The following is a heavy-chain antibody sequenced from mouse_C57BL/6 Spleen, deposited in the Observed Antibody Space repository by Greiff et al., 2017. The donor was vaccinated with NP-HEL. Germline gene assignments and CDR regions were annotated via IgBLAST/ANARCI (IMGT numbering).Heavy chain of an antibody. CDR1: GYAFSSSW. CDR2: IYPGDGDT. J-gene: IGHJ3*01. CDR3: ARGDGSSYVVWFAY. D-gene: IGHD1-1*01. V-gene: IGHV1-82*01. Sequence: QVQLKESGPEPVKPGASVKISCKASGYAFSSSWMNWVKQRPGKGLEWIGRIYPGDGDTNYNGKFKGKATLTADKSSSTAYMQLSSLTSEDSAVYFCARGDGSSYVVWFAYWGQGTLVTVSA.